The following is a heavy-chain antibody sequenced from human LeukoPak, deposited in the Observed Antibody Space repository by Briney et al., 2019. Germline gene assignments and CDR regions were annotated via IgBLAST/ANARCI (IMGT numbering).Heavy chain of an antibody. CDR3: ARWLQLLSAFDI. Sequence: PGGSLRLSCAASGFTFSSYSMNWVRQAPGKGLEWVSSISSSSSYIYYADSVKGRFTISRDNSKNTLYLQMNSLRAEDTAVYYCARWLQLLSAFDIWGQGTMVTVSS. D-gene: IGHD5-24*01. CDR2: ISSSSSYI. J-gene: IGHJ3*02. V-gene: IGHV3-21*04. CDR1: GFTFSSYS.